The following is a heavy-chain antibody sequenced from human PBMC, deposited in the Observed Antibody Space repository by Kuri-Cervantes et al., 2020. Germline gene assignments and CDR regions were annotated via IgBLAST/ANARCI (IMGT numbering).Heavy chain of an antibody. D-gene: IGHD1-26*01. V-gene: IGHV3-48*01. Sequence: GESLKISCEASGLTFYNAWMAWVRQAPGKGLEWVSYISSSSSTIYYADSVKGRFTISRDNAKNSLYLQMNSLRAEDTAVYYCAREDRSYLLRYWGQGTLVTVSS. J-gene: IGHJ4*02. CDR1: GLTFYNAW. CDR3: AREDRSYLLRY. CDR2: ISSSSSTI.